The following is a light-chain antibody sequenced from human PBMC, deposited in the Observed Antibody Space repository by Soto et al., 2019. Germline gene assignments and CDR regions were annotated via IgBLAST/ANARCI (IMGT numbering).Light chain of an antibody. CDR2: KAS. J-gene: IGKJ5*01. Sequence: DSQMTESPSTLSGCSGERRTVTCRASQTISSWLAWYQQKPGKAPKLLIYKASTLKSGVPPTFSGSGSGRQFTLTVRSLEPEDFLTYYCQQFNNFGQGTRLEIK. V-gene: IGKV1-5*03. CDR1: QTISSW. CDR3: QQFNN.